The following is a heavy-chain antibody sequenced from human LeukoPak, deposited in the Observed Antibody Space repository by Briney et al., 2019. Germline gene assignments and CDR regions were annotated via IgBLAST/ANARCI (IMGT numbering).Heavy chain of an antibody. CDR3: AKDLLGYCSGGSCHQLDY. D-gene: IGHD2-15*01. Sequence: GGSLRLSCAASGFTFSSYAMSWVRQAPGKGLEWVSAISGSGGSTYYADSVKGRFTISRDNSKNTLYLQMNSLRAEDTAVYYCAKDLLGYCSGGSCHQLDYWGQGTLVTVSS. CDR1: GFTFSSYA. CDR2: ISGSGGST. V-gene: IGHV3-23*01. J-gene: IGHJ4*02.